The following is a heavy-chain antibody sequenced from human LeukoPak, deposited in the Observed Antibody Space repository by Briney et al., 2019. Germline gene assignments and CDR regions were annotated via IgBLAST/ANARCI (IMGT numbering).Heavy chain of an antibody. D-gene: IGHD2-15*01. CDR2: ISSSSSTI. Sequence: GGSLRLSCAASGFTFSSYRMNWVRQAPGKGLEWVSYISSSSSTIYYADSVKGRFTISRDNAKNSLYLQMNSLRAEDTAVYYCAREGDIHSSGYYFDYWGQGTLVTVSS. CDR1: GFTFSSYR. J-gene: IGHJ4*02. V-gene: IGHV3-48*04. CDR3: AREGDIHSSGYYFDY.